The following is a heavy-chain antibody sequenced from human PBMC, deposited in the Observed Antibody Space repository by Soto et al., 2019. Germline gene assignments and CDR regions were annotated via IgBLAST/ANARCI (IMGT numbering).Heavy chain of an antibody. J-gene: IGHJ5*02. CDR2: INHSGST. Sequence: SETLSLTCAVYGGSFSGYYWSWIRQPPGKGLEWIGEINHSGSTNYNPSLKRRVTISVDTSKNQFSLKLSSVTAADTAVYYCARGGNLNWFDPWGQGTLVTVSS. CDR3: ARGGNLNWFDP. CDR1: GGSFSGYY. V-gene: IGHV4-34*01.